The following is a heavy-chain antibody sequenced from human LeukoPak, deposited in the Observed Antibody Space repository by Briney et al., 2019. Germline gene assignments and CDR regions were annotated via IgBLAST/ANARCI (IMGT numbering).Heavy chain of an antibody. CDR1: GGSFSGYY. D-gene: IGHD6-6*01. CDR3: ARGPRIAARRIDY. Sequence: SETLSLTCAVYGGSFSGYYWSWIRQPPGKGLEWIGEINHSGSTYYNPSLKSRVTISVDTSKNQFSLKLSSVTAADTAVYYCARGPRIAARRIDYWGQGTLVTVSS. J-gene: IGHJ4*02. CDR2: INHSGST. V-gene: IGHV4-34*01.